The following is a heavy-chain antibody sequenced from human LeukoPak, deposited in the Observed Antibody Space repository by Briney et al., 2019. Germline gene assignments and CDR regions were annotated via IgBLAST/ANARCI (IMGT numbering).Heavy chain of an antibody. V-gene: IGHV4-30-2*01. D-gene: IGHD2-2*01. CDR1: GGSISSGGYS. Sequence: SETLSLTCAVSGGSISSGGYSWSWIRQPPGKGLEWIGYIYHSGSTYYNPSLKSRVTISVDRSKNQFSLKLSSVTAANTAVYYCASEPSHGGVPAAFDYWGQGTLVTVSS. CDR2: IYHSGST. J-gene: IGHJ4*02. CDR3: ASEPSHGGVPAAFDY.